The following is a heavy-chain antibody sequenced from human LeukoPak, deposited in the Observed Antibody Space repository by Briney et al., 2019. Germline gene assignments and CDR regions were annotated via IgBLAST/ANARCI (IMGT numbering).Heavy chain of an antibody. CDR3: ARDSSSSFDH. D-gene: IGHD6-6*01. Sequence: HSGGSLRLSCAASGFTFSSYWMSWVRQAPGKGLEWVANIKQDGSEKYYADSVKGRFTISRDNATNTLYLQLNSLRAEDTAVYYCARDSSSSFDHWGQGTLVTVSS. CDR2: IKQDGSEK. J-gene: IGHJ4*02. V-gene: IGHV3-7*01. CDR1: GFTFSSYW.